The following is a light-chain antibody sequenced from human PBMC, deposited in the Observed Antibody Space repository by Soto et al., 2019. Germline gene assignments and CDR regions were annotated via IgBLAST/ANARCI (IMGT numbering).Light chain of an antibody. Sequence: ESVLTQSPGTLSLSPGERATLSCRASQSVSSSYLAWYQQNPGQAPRLRLYGASSRATGIPDRFSGSGSGTDFTLTLSRLEPEDFAVYYCQQYGSSPPMYTFGQGTKLEIK. CDR1: QSVSSSY. CDR3: QQYGSSPPMYT. CDR2: GAS. V-gene: IGKV3-20*01. J-gene: IGKJ2*01.